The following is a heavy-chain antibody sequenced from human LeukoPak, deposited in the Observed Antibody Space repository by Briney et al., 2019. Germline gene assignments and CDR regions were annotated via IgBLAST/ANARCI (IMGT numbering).Heavy chain of an antibody. CDR2: IWYDGSRD. CDR1: GFSFSNAW. CDR3: ATVRGSDWYMDY. Sequence: GGSLRLSCAASGFSFSNAWMNWVRQAPGKGLEWVALIWYDGSRDYYVDFVKGRFTVSRDNSKNTLYLQMKNLRAEDTAVYYCATVRGSDWYMDYWGQGTLVTVSS. V-gene: IGHV3-33*08. J-gene: IGHJ4*02. D-gene: IGHD6-19*01.